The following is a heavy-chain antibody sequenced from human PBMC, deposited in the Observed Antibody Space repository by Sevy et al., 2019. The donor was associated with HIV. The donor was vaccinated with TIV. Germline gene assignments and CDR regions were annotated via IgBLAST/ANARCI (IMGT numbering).Heavy chain of an antibody. CDR1: GGSISSSSYY. Sequence: SETLSLTCTVSGGSISSSSYYWGWIRQPPGKGLEWIGSIYYSGSTYYNPSLKSRVTISVDTSKNQFSLKLSSVTAAETAVYYCASQGGARSAFDIWGQGTMVTVSS. CDR2: IYYSGST. CDR3: ASQGGARSAFDI. V-gene: IGHV4-39*01. J-gene: IGHJ3*02. D-gene: IGHD1-26*01.